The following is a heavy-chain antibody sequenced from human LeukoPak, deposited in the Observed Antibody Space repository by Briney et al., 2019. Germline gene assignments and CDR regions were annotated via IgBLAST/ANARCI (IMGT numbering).Heavy chain of an antibody. CDR1: GFSFSSYW. Sequence: GGSLRLSCAASGFSFSSYWMSWVRQAPGKGLEWVSAISGSGGSTNYAGSVKGRFIISRDNSENTLYLQLNSLRAEDTALYYCAKGYSSAWYYFDCWGQGTLVTVSS. V-gene: IGHV3-23*01. D-gene: IGHD6-19*01. CDR3: AKGYSSAWYYFDC. CDR2: ISGSGGST. J-gene: IGHJ4*02.